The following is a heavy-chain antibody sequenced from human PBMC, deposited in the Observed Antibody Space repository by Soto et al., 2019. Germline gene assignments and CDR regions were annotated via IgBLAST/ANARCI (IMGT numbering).Heavy chain of an antibody. D-gene: IGHD3-22*01. CDR3: ASLGIVVVSNDAFDI. V-gene: IGHV3-48*03. J-gene: IGHJ3*02. CDR2: ISSSGSTI. CDR1: GFTFSSYE. Sequence: GGSLRLSCAASGFTFSSYEMNWVRQAPGKGLEWVSYISSSGSTIYYADSVKGRFTISRDNAKNSLYLQMNSLRAEDTAVYYCASLGIVVVSNDAFDIWGQGTMVTASS.